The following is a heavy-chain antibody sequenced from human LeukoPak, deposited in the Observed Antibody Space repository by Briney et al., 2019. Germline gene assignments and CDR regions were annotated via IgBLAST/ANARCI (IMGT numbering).Heavy chain of an antibody. CDR3: ARYYRDYDFWSGYSKGHWYFDL. J-gene: IGHJ2*01. V-gene: IGHV4-61*02. Sequence: SETLSLTCPVSGGSISSGSYYRSWIRQPAGKGLEWIGRIYTSGSTNYNPSLKSRVTISVDTSKNQFSLKLSSVTAADTAVYYCARYYRDYDFWSGYSKGHWYFDLWGRGTLVTVSS. CDR1: GGSISSGSYY. CDR2: IYTSGST. D-gene: IGHD3-3*01.